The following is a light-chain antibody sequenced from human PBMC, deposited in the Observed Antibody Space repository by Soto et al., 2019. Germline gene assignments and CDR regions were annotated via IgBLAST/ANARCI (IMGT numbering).Light chain of an antibody. Sequence: QAASVSGSPGQSITISCTGTSSDVGGSNYVSWYQQHPGKAPKLMIFDVSNRPSGVSNRFSGSKSGNTASLTISELQAEDEADYYCSSYTSSSTRVFGGGTKLTVL. CDR3: SSYTSSSTRV. CDR1: SSDVGGSNY. CDR2: DVS. V-gene: IGLV2-14*03. J-gene: IGLJ2*01.